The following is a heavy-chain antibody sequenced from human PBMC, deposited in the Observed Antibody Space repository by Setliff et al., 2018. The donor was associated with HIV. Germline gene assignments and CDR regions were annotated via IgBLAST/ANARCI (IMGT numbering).Heavy chain of an antibody. CDR2: MNPNSGNT. CDR3: ATSGSDYSSGWSTGGDFDY. J-gene: IGHJ4*02. V-gene: IGHV1-8*03. Sequence: ASVKVSCKASGYTFTNYDINWVRQATGQGLEWMGWMNPNSGNTGYAQKFQGRVTITVTPSISTAYMALSRLRSDDTAVYYCATSGSDYSSGWSTGGDFDYWGQGPLVTVSS. D-gene: IGHD6-19*01. CDR1: GYTFTNYD.